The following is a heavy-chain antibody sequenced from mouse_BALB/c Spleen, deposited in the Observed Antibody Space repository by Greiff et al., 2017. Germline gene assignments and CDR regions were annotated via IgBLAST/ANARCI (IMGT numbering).Heavy chain of an antibody. J-gene: IGHJ4*01. Sequence: VQLVESGPGLVAPSQSLSITCTVSGFSLTSYGVHWVRQPPGKGLEWLGVIWAGGGTNYNSALMSRLSISKDNSKSQVFLKMNSLQTDDTAMDYCARVTGLRCAMDYWGQGTSVTVSS. CDR2: IWAGGGT. CDR3: ARVTGLRCAMDY. CDR1: GFSLTSYG. D-gene: IGHD3-1*01. V-gene: IGHV2-9*02.